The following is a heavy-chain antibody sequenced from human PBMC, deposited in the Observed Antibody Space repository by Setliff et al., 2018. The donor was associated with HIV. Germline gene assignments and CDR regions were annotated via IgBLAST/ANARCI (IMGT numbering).Heavy chain of an antibody. J-gene: IGHJ4*02. V-gene: IGHV4-4*07. D-gene: IGHD7-27*01. CDR2: IYTSGST. CDR1: GGSITSYY. Sequence: PSETLSLTCTVSGGSITSYYWSWIRQPAGKGLEWFGRIYTSGSTNYNPSLKSRLSISVDTSKSQFSLRLTSVTAADTAVYYCARANWGSPPDYWGQGTPVTVSS. CDR3: ARANWGSPPDY.